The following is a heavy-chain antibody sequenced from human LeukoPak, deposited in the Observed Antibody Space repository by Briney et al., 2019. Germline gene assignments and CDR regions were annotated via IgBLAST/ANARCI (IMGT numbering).Heavy chain of an antibody. Sequence: GTLSLTCTVSGGSIRSYYWSWIRQPPGKGLEWIGYIYYSGSTVYNPSLESRVTISVDTSKTQLSLKVRSVTAADTAVYYCAREAYSIAWYLDYWGQGTLVTVSS. CDR2: IYYSGST. J-gene: IGHJ4*02. D-gene: IGHD6-19*01. CDR3: AREAYSIAWYLDY. CDR1: GGSIRSYY. V-gene: IGHV4-59*01.